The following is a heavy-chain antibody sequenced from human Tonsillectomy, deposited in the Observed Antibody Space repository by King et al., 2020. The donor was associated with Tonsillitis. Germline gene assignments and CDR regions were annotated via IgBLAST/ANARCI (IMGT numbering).Heavy chain of an antibody. V-gene: IGHV4-39*01. CDR3: ARPREDGDYYDSSGYPNWFDP. D-gene: IGHD3-22*01. J-gene: IGHJ5*02. CDR1: GGSISSSSYY. Sequence: LQLQESGPGLVKPSETLSLTCTVSGGSISSSSYYWGWIRQPPGKGLEWIGSIYYSGSTYYNPSLKSRVTISVDTSKNQFSLKLSSVTAADTAVYYCARPREDGDYYDSSGYPNWFDPWGQGTLVTVSS. CDR2: IYYSGST.